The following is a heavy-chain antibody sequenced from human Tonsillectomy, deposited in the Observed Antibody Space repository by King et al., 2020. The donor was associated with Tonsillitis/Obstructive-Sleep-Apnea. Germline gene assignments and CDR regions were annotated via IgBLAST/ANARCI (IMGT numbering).Heavy chain of an antibody. Sequence: VQLVESGGGLVQPGGSLRLSCAASGFTFSSYAMSWVRQAPGKGLEWVSAISGSGGSTYYADSVKGPFTTSRDNSKNTLYLQMNSLRAEDTAVYYCAKDRSGGYTYWYFDLWGRGTLVTVSS. D-gene: IGHD3-22*01. CDR3: AKDRSGGYTYWYFDL. CDR1: GFTFSSYA. CDR2: ISGSGGST. V-gene: IGHV3-23*04. J-gene: IGHJ2*01.